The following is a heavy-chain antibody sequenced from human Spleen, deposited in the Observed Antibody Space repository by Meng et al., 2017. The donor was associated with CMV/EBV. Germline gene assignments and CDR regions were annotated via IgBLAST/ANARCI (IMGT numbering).Heavy chain of an antibody. Sequence: GESLKISCVASGFTFRNYWMGWVRQAPGRGLEWVANIKTDGSDRYYVDSVKGRFTISRDNAKNLLHLQMDSLRAEDTAVYYCARDAGDSSGYYYVWGQGTLVTVSS. D-gene: IGHD3-22*01. CDR3: ARDAGDSSGYYYV. CDR2: IKTDGSDR. V-gene: IGHV3-7*01. J-gene: IGHJ4*02. CDR1: GFTFRNYW.